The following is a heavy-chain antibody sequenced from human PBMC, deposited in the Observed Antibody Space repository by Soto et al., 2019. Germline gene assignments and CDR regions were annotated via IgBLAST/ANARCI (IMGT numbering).Heavy chain of an antibody. CDR2: IYPGDSDT. CDR1: GYSFTTYW. D-gene: IGHD6-13*01. Sequence: GESLKISCKGSGYSFTTYWIGRVRQMPGKGLEWMGIIYPGDSDTRYSPSFQGQVTISADKSISTAYLQWSSLKASDTAMYYCARARYSNTWYKNAFDIWGQGTMVTVSS. J-gene: IGHJ3*02. V-gene: IGHV5-51*01. CDR3: ARARYSNTWYKNAFDI.